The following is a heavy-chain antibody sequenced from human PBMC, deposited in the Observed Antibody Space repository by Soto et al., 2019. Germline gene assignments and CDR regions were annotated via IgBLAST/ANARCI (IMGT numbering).Heavy chain of an antibody. J-gene: IGHJ4*02. CDR1: GFTFSTYD. V-gene: IGHV3-21*01. D-gene: IGHD4-17*01. Sequence: GGSLRLYCVASGFTFSTYDMNWVRQAPGKGLEWVSSINRASIYIYYADSVRGRFTISRDNAKNSLYLQMDSLRVEDTAVYYCARRTVTTYHYFDYWGQGTLVTVSS. CDR2: INRASIYI. CDR3: ARRTVTTYHYFDY.